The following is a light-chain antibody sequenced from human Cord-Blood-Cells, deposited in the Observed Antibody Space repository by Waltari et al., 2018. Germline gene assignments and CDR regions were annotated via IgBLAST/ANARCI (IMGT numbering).Light chain of an antibody. V-gene: IGKV4-1*01. Sequence: DIVMTQSPDSLAVSLGERATINCKSSQSVLYSSNNKNYLAWYQQKPGQPPKLLIYWASNRESGVPDRFSGSGSGTDFTLTISSLQAEDVAVYYCQQYYSTPINFGQGTRLEIK. CDR3: QQYYSTPIN. J-gene: IGKJ5*01. CDR2: WAS. CDR1: QSVLYSSNNKNY.